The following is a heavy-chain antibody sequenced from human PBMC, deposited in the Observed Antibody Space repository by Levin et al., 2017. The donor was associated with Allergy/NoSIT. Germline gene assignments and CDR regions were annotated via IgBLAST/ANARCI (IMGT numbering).Heavy chain of an antibody. CDR1: GFTFDDYA. D-gene: IGHD4-17*01. CDR2: ISWNSGSI. Sequence: SLKISCAASGFTFDDYAMHWVRQAPGKGLEWVSGISWNSGSIAYADSVKGRFTISRDSAKNSLFLQMNSLRAEDTALYYCVNDMRRWWGGHSGCGEYVPGYWGQGTLVTVSS. CDR3: VNDMRRWWGGHSGCGEYVPGY. V-gene: IGHV3-9*01. J-gene: IGHJ4*02.